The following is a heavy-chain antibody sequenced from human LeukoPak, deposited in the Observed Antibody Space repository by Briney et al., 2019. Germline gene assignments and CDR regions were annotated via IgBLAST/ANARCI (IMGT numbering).Heavy chain of an antibody. Sequence: SETLSLTCAVYGGSFSGYYWSWIRQPPGKGLEWIGEINHSGSTNYNPSLKSRVTISVDTSKNQFSLKLSSVTAADTAVYYCARGSKAAPGTFDYWGQGTLVTVSS. V-gene: IGHV4-34*01. CDR1: GGSFSGYY. J-gene: IGHJ4*02. D-gene: IGHD6-13*01. CDR2: INHSGST. CDR3: ARGSKAAPGTFDY.